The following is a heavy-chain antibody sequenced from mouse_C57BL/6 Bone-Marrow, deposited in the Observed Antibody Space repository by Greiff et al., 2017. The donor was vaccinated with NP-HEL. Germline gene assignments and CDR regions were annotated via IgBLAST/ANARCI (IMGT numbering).Heavy chain of an antibody. J-gene: IGHJ1*03. Sequence: EVKLMESGGGLVKPGGSLKLSCAASGFTFSSYAMSWVRQTPEKRLEWVATISDGGSYTYYPDNVKGRFTISRDNAKNNLYLQMSHLKSEDTAMYYCARDYYDEDLYFDVWGTGTTVTVSS. CDR1: GFTFSSYA. CDR3: ARDYYDEDLYFDV. D-gene: IGHD1-1*01. CDR2: ISDGGSYT. V-gene: IGHV5-4*01.